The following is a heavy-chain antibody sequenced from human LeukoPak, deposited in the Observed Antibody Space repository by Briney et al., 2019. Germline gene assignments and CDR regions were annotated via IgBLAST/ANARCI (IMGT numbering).Heavy chain of an antibody. Sequence: SETLSLTCTVSGDSISPSSYFWAWLRQSPGKGLEWIGNIVYSGRAYYNPSLESRVTMSIDTSKNQFSLDLNSVTATDTAVYYCARRQSYDGVDYWGQGTLVTVSS. V-gene: IGHV4-39*01. J-gene: IGHJ4*02. CDR2: IVYSGRA. CDR3: ARRQSYDGVDY. CDR1: GDSISPSSYF. D-gene: IGHD3-22*01.